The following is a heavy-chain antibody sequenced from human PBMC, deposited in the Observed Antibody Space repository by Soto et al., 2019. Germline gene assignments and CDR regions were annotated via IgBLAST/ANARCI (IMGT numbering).Heavy chain of an antibody. CDR1: GYTFSGYY. D-gene: IGHD6-19*01. J-gene: IGHJ5*02. Sequence: QVQLVQSGAEVKKPGASVKVSCKTSGYTFSGYYINWVRQAPGQGLEWMGWINPKNGVTKSAQKFQGRVTMTSDTPISTAYMELTRMRSDDTAVYYCVREIGSSGEDWFDPWGQGTLVTVSS. CDR2: INPKNGVT. V-gene: IGHV1-2*02. CDR3: VREIGSSGEDWFDP.